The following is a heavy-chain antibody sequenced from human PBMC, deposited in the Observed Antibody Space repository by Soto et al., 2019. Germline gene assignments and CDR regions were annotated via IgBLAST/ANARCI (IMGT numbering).Heavy chain of an antibody. D-gene: IGHD6-19*01. V-gene: IGHV5-51*01. CDR3: ARLEGNGVAGRVDY. CDR1: GYSFATYW. J-gene: IGHJ4*02. Sequence: PGESLKISCKGSGYSFATYWIGWVRQMPGKGLEWMGIIYPGDSETRYSPSFQGQVTISADKSISTAYLQCSSLKASDTAMYYCARLEGNGVAGRVDYCGQGTLVTVYS. CDR2: IYPGDSET.